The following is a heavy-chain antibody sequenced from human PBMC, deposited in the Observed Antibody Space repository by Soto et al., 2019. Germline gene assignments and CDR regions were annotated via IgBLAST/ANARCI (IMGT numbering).Heavy chain of an antibody. CDR2: ISYDGSNK. CDR1: GFTFSSYA. D-gene: IGHD3-9*01. V-gene: IGHV3-30-3*01. CDR3: ARPPDSSSYDILTGYYSPFDY. J-gene: IGHJ4*02. Sequence: LRLSCSASGFTFSSYAMHWVRQAPGKGLEWVAVISYDGSNKYYADSVKGRFTISRDNSKNTLYLQMNSLRAEDTAVYYCARPPDSSSYDILTGYYSPFDYWGQGTLVTVSS.